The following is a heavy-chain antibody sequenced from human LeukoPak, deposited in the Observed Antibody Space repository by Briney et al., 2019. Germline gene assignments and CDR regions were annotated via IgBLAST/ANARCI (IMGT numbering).Heavy chain of an antibody. Sequence: SETLSLTCAVYGGSFSGYYWSWIRQPPGKGLEWIGETNHSGSTNYNPSLKSRVTISVDTSKNQFSLKLSSVTAADTAVYYCAASSGYYYRDYWGQGTLVTVSS. CDR1: GGSFSGYY. J-gene: IGHJ4*02. V-gene: IGHV4-34*01. CDR2: TNHSGST. D-gene: IGHD3-22*01. CDR3: AASSGYYYRDY.